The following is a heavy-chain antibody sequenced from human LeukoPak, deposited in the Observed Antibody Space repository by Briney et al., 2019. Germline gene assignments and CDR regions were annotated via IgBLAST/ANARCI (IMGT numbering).Heavy chain of an antibody. CDR2: INQGGSVK. D-gene: IGHD5-12*01. Sequence: QPGGSLRLSCAASGFTFRSYWMGWVRQAPGKGLEWVANINQGGSVKYYVDSVKGRFTISRDDAKNSLYVQMNSLRDEDTAVYYCARVGYSGWNLEYWGQGTLVTVSS. CDR1: GFTFRSYW. CDR3: ARVGYSGWNLEY. J-gene: IGHJ4*02. V-gene: IGHV3-7*01.